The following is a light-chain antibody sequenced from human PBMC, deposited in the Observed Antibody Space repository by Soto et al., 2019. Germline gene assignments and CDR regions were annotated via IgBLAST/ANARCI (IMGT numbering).Light chain of an antibody. V-gene: IGKV3-15*01. Sequence: EIVMTQSPASLSVSPGETATLSCRASQSISNSLAWYQQKPGQAPSLLIYGASTRATGIPARFSGSGSGTEYTLTISSLQSEDSAIYYCQQYNSWPPRTFGQGTKLEIK. CDR2: GAS. CDR3: QQYNSWPPRT. J-gene: IGKJ2*01. CDR1: QSISNS.